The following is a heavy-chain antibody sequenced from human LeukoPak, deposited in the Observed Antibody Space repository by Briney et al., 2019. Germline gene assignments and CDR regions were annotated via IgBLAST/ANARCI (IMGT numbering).Heavy chain of an antibody. D-gene: IGHD3-3*01. CDR3: ARLTISGVAPLDY. CDR1: GGSISSSSYY. V-gene: IGHV4-39*01. J-gene: IGHJ4*02. Sequence: SETLSLTCTVSGGSISSSSYYWGWIRQPPGKGLEWIGSIYYSGSTYYNPSLKSRVTISVDTSKNQFSLKLSSVTAADTAVYYCARLTISGVAPLDYWGQGTLVTVSS. CDR2: IYYSGST.